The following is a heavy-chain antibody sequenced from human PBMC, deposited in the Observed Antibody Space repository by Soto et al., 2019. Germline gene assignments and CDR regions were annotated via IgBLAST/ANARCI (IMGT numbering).Heavy chain of an antibody. D-gene: IGHD3-10*01. J-gene: IGHJ6*04. CDR2: IDNAGTDS. CDR3: ARGWFGPDV. CDR1: GFTLSGRS. Sequence: EVQLVESGGGLVQPGGSLRLSCAASGFTLSGRSMHWVRQAPGKGLVWVSGIDNAGTDSTYADSVKGRFTSSRDNAKNMLYLHMNSLRVADTAVYYCARGWFGPDVWGKGTTVTVSS. V-gene: IGHV3-74*01.